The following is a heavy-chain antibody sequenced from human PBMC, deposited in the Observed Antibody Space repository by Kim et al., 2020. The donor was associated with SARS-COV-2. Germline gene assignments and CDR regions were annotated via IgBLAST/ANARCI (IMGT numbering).Heavy chain of an antibody. D-gene: IGHD1-26*01. CDR1: GFTFSSYG. CDR3: AKDRGSYYDY. J-gene: IGHJ4*02. V-gene: IGHV3-30*18. CDR2: ISYHGSNT. Sequence: GGSLRLSCAASGFTFSSYGMHWVRQAPGKGLEWVAAISYHGSNTYYADSVKGRFTISRDNSKNTLYRQMNSLRAEDTAVYYCAKDRGSYYDYWGQGTLVTVSS.